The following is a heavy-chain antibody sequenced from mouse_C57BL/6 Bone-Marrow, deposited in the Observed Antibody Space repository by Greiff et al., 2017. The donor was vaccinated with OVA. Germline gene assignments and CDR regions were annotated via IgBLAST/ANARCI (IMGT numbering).Heavy chain of an antibody. D-gene: IGHD4-1*01. Sequence: VQLKQSGAELVRPGASVKLSCTASGFNIKDDYMHWVKQRPEQGLEWIGWIDPENGDTEYASKFQGKATITADTSSNTAYLQLSSLTSEDTAVYYCTTRTGKGFAYWGQGTLVTVSA. CDR3: TTRTGKGFAY. V-gene: IGHV14-4*01. CDR1: GFNIKDDY. J-gene: IGHJ3*01. CDR2: IDPENGDT.